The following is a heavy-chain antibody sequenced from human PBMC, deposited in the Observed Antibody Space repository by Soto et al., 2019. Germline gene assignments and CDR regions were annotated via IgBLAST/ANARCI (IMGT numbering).Heavy chain of an antibody. CDR3: ATQRGGGGY. CDR1: GFTVSNNY. Sequence: EVQLVESGGGLIQPGGSLRLSCAVSGFTVSNNYMSWVRQAPGKGLEGVSVIYSGGYTAYGDSVKGRFTISRDNSKNTLNLQMQRPGAAAPAGYYWATQRGGGGYWGQGTLVTVSS. V-gene: IGHV3-53*01. CDR2: IYSGGYT. D-gene: IGHD6-25*01. J-gene: IGHJ4*02.